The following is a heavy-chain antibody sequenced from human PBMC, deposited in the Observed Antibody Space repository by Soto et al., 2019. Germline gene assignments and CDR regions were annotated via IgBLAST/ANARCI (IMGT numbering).Heavy chain of an antibody. Sequence: QVQLQESGPGLVKPSETLSLTCTVPGGSISSYYWSWIRQPPGKGLEWIGYIYYSGSTNYNPSLKSRVTISVDTSKNQFSLKLSSVTAADTAVYYCARAPLRFLEWLSHYYYYMDVWGKGTTVTVSS. D-gene: IGHD3-3*01. CDR3: ARAPLRFLEWLSHYYYYMDV. CDR1: GGSISSYY. CDR2: IYYSGST. J-gene: IGHJ6*03. V-gene: IGHV4-59*01.